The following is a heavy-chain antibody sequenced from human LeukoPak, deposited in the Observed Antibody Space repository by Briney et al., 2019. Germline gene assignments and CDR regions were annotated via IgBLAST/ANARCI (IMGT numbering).Heavy chain of an antibody. D-gene: IGHD2-2*02. CDR3: ARDAYCSSTSCYNYFDY. CDR2: ISSSSTYI. CDR1: GFTFSSYA. Sequence: GGSLRLSCAASGFTFSSYAMSRVRQAPGTGLEWVSSISSSSTYIYYADSLKGRFTISRDNAKNSLNLQMNSLRAEDTAVYYCARDAYCSSTSCYNYFDYWGQGTLVTVSS. V-gene: IGHV3-21*01. J-gene: IGHJ4*02.